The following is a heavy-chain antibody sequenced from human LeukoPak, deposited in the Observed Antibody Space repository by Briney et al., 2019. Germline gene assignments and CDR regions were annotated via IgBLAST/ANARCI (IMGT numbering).Heavy chain of an antibody. D-gene: IGHD5-18*01. V-gene: IGHV4-39*01. CDR2: IYYSGST. Sequence: PSETLSHTCTVSGGSISSSSYYWGWIRQPPGKGLEWIGSIYYSGSTYYNPSLKSRVTISVDTSKNQFSLKLSSVTAADTAVYYCARNRGYSYGYYYYYYGMDVWGQGTTVTVSS. J-gene: IGHJ6*02. CDR1: GGSISSSSYY. CDR3: ARNRGYSYGYYYYYYGMDV.